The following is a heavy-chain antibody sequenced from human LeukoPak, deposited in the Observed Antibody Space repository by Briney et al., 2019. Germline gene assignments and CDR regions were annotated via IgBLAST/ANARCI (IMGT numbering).Heavy chain of an antibody. V-gene: IGHV1-2*02. D-gene: IGHD2-2*01. CDR3: ARGGQDCSSTSCYEDFYYYYYMDV. CDR2: INPSSGGT. Sequence: ASVKVSCKASGYTFTSYGISWVRQAPGQGLEWMGWINPSSGGTNYAQKFQGRVTMTRDTSISTAYMELSRLRSDDTAVYYCARGGQDCSSTSCYEDFYYYYYMDVWGKGTTVTVSS. CDR1: GYTFTSYG. J-gene: IGHJ6*03.